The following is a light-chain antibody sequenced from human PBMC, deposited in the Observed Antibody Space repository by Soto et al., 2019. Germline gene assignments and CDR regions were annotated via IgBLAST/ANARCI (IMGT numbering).Light chain of an antibody. J-gene: IGKJ5*01. CDR3: QQYNNWPMYT. Sequence: EIVLTQSPATLSLSPGERATLSCRASQSVSSSYLAWYQQKPGQAPRLLIYGASTRATGIPARFSGSGSGTDFTLTISSLQSEDFAIYYCQQYNNWPMYTFGQGTRLEIK. V-gene: IGKV3-15*01. CDR2: GAS. CDR1: QSVSSSY.